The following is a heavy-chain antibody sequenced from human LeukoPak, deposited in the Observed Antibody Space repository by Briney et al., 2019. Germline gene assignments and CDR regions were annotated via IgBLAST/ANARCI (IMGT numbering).Heavy chain of an antibody. CDR3: AKDSNWGAYYYYYMDV. CDR2: ISGTGDTT. V-gene: IGHV3-23*01. Sequence: GGSLRLSCAASGFTFNTYAMAWVRQAPGKGLEWVSDISGTGDTTYYADSVKGRFTISRDNSKNTLYLQMNSLRAEDTAVYYCAKDSNWGAYYYYYMDVWGKGTTVTVSS. D-gene: IGHD7-27*01. J-gene: IGHJ6*03. CDR1: GFTFNTYA.